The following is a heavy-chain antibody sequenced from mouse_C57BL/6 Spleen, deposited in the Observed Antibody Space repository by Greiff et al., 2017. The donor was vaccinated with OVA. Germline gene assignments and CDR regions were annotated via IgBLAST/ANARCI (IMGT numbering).Heavy chain of an antibody. CDR1: GFNIKDDY. J-gene: IGHJ2*01. CDR2: IDPENGDT. V-gene: IGHV14-4*01. Sequence: EVKLQESGAELVRPGASVKLSCTASGFNIKDDYMHWVKQRPEQGLEWIGWIDPENGDTEYASKFQGKATITADTSSNTAYLQLSSLTSEDTAVYYCTTLITTVVAPFDYWGQGTTLTVSS. CDR3: TTLITTVVAPFDY. D-gene: IGHD1-1*01.